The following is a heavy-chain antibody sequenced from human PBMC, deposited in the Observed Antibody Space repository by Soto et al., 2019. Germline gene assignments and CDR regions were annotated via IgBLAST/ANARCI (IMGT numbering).Heavy chain of an antibody. CDR2: INAANGDS. V-gene: IGHV1-3*01. CDR1: GYTFTSYG. CDR3: VRRHVSATGIDWFDP. D-gene: IGHD6-13*01. J-gene: IGHJ5*02. Sequence: ASVKVSCKASGYTFTSYGIHWVRQAPGQRLEWMGWINAANGDSKYSPKFQGRVTITRDTSASTAYMELSSLRSEDTAVYYCVRRHVSATGIDWFDPWGQGTLVTVSS.